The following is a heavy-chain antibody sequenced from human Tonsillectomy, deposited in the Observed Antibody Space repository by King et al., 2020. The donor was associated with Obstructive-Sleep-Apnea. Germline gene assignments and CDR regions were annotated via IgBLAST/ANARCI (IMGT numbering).Heavy chain of an antibody. Sequence: VQLVESGGGVVQPGGSLRLSCAASGFTFSSYGMHWVRQAPGKGLEWVAFIRYDGSNKYYADSVKGRFTISRDNSKNTLYLQMNSLRAEDTAVYYCAKTAMITFGGVIALSRTGYFDYWGQGTLVTVSS. V-gene: IGHV3-30*02. CDR3: AKTAMITFGGVIALSRTGYFDY. D-gene: IGHD3-16*02. CDR2: IRYDGSNK. CDR1: GFTFSSYG. J-gene: IGHJ4*02.